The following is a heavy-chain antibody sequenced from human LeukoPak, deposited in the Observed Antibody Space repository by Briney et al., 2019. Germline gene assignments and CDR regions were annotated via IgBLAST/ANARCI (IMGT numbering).Heavy chain of an antibody. CDR1: GYTFTGYN. J-gene: IGHJ4*02. V-gene: IGHV1-2*02. D-gene: IGHD3-10*01. Sequence: ASVKVSCKASGYTFTGYNIYWVRQAPGQGLESMGWITPRGGGTKYEQKFQGRVTMTWDTSVSTAYMELSSLRSDDTAIYYCARQWGFYHSGSSLYYFDYWGQGTLVTVSS. CDR2: ITPRGGGT. CDR3: ARQWGFYHSGSSLYYFDY.